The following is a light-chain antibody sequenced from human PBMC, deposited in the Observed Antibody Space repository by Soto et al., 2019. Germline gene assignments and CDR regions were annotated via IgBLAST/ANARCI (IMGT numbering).Light chain of an antibody. Sequence: DIQMTQSPSTLSASVGDRVTITCRASQTISNWLAWYQQKPGKAPTLLIYDASTLERGVPSRFSGTGSGTEFTLSIDSLQPDDFATYYCQQYHTSSITLGQGTRRELK. CDR3: QQYHTSSIT. V-gene: IGKV1-5*01. CDR1: QTISNW. J-gene: IGKJ5*01. CDR2: DAS.